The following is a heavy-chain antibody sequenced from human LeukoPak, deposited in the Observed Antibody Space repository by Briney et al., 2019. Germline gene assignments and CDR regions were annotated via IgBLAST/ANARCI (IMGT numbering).Heavy chain of an antibody. CDR2: IIPIFGTA. J-gene: IGHJ4*02. V-gene: IGHV1-69*05. Sequence: GASVKVPCKASIYTFTNYGITWVRQAPGQGLEWMGGIIPIFGTANYAQKFQGRVTITTDESTSTAYMELSSLRSEDTAVYYCARSSLRFDLVYFDYWGQGTLVTVSS. D-gene: IGHD3-3*01. CDR3: ARSSLRFDLVYFDY. CDR1: IYTFTNYG.